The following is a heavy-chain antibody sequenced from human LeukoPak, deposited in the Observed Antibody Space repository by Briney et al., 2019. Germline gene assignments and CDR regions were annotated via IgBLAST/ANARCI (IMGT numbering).Heavy chain of an antibody. J-gene: IGHJ4*02. D-gene: IGHD7-27*01. CDR3: ARDMWGTFDY. CDR1: GFTFRDFW. Sequence: LPGGSLRLSCAASGFTFRDFWMHWVRQAPGKGPVWVSRMSPDGSATSYADSVKGRFTISRDNAENTMYLQMSSLRAEDTAVYYCARDMWGTFDYWGQGALVTVSP. CDR2: MSPDGSAT. V-gene: IGHV3-74*01.